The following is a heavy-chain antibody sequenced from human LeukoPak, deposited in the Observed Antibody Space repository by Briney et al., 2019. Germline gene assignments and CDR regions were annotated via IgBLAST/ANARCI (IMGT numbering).Heavy chain of an antibody. Sequence: TSETLSLTCSVSRGSTRISSYSCGWVRHPPGNGLEWIGTIYSNGTTYYTASLWRRPTISPGTSKNPFSLKVSSVTAADTAVYYCARVKRKYQLLKPLHETPSHYFDYWGQGTLVTVSS. CDR2: IYSNGTT. CDR1: RGSTRISSYS. CDR3: ARVKRKYQLLKPLHETPSHYFDY. D-gene: IGHD2-2*01. V-gene: IGHV4-39*07. J-gene: IGHJ4*02.